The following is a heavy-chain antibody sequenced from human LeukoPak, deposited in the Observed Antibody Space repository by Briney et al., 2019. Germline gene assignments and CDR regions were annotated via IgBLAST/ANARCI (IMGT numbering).Heavy chain of an antibody. V-gene: IGHV3-30*18. CDR3: AKYGMTTVTYIDY. D-gene: IGHD4-17*01. CDR2: ISYDGSIK. J-gene: IGHJ4*02. CDR1: GFTFSSYG. Sequence: GTSLRLSCAASGFTFSSYGLHWVRQAPGKGLEWVAVISYDGSIKYYADSVKGRFTISRDSSKNTLYLQMNSLRAEDTAVYYCAKYGMTTVTYIDYWGQGTLVTVSS.